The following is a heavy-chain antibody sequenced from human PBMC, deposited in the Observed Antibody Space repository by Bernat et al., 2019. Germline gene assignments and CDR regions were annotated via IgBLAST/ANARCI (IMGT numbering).Heavy chain of an antibody. CDR3: AGEDRTGYNAFDV. J-gene: IGHJ3*01. CDR2: ISYDGSNK. V-gene: IGHV3-30*01. CDR1: GFTFSSYA. D-gene: IGHD2-8*02. Sequence: QVQLVESGGGVVQPGRSLRLSCAASGFTFSSYAMHWVRQAPGKGLEWVAVISYDGSNKYYADSVKGRFTISADNSKNSLYLQMNSLRAEDTAVYYCAGEDRTGYNAFDVWGQGTMVTVSS.